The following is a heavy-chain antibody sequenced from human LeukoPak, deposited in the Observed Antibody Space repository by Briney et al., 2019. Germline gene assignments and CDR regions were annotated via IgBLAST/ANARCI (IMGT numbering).Heavy chain of an antibody. J-gene: IGHJ4*02. CDR1: GYTFTGYY. V-gene: IGHV1-2*02. CDR3: ARYDFWSGYYHSDY. D-gene: IGHD3-3*01. Sequence: ASVKVSCKASGYTFTGYYMHWVRQAPGQGLEWMGWINPNSGGTNYAQKFRGRVTMTRDTSISTAYMELSRLRSDDTAVYYCARYDFWSGYYHSDYWGQGTLVTVSS. CDR2: INPNSGGT.